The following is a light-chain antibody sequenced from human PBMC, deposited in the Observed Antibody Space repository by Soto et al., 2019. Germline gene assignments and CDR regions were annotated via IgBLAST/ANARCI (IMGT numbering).Light chain of an antibody. Sequence: DIEMTQSPSSLSASVGDRVTITCRASQTIASHLNWYQQKPGEAPKLLIYAASSLQSGVPSRFSGTSSGTTFTLFISSLQPEDFATYSCQQSHTFPLTFGPGTRVEIK. CDR1: QTIASH. CDR2: AAS. CDR3: QQSHTFPLT. J-gene: IGKJ3*01. V-gene: IGKV1-39*01.